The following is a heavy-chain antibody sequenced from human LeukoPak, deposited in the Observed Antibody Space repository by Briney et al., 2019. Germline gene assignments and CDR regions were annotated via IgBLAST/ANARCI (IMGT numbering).Heavy chain of an antibody. D-gene: IGHD3-10*01. CDR1: GFTFSSYA. CDR2: ISYDGSNK. V-gene: IGHV3-30*04. CDR3: ARFRGRPRGSTMVRGVPKYYFDY. Sequence: GRSLRLSCAASGFTFSSYAMHWVRQAPGKGLEWVAVISYDGSNKYYADSVKGRFTISRDNSKNTLYLQMNSLRAEDTAVYYCARFRGRPRGSTMVRGVPKYYFDYWGQGTLDTVSS. J-gene: IGHJ4*02.